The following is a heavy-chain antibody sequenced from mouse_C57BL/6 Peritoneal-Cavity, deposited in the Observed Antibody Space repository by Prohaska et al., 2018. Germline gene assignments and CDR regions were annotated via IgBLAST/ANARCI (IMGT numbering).Heavy chain of an antibody. Sequence: QVQLQQSGAELVKPGASVKISCKASGYAFSSYWMNWVKQRPGKGLEWIGQIYPVDGDTNYNGKVEGKATLTADKSASTAYMQLSSLTSEDSAVYFCARDGSSSYYFDYWGQGTTLTVSS. D-gene: IGHD1-1*01. CDR2: IYPVDGDT. J-gene: IGHJ2*01. V-gene: IGHV1-80*01. CDR1: GYAFSSYW. CDR3: ARDGSSSYYFDY.